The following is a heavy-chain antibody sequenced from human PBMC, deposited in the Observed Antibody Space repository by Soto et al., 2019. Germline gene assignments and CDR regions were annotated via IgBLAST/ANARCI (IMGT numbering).Heavy chain of an antibody. CDR3: ARARQYYDCELDP. CDR2: IYYSGNT. D-gene: IGHD3-9*01. J-gene: IGHJ5*02. CDR1: GGSISSGGYY. Sequence: SETLSLTCTVSGGSISSGGYYWSWIRQHPGKGLEWIGYIYYSGNTYYNPSLKSRVTISIDTSKNQFSLELSSVTAADTAIYYCARARQYYDCELDPWGQGTLVTVSS. V-gene: IGHV4-31*03.